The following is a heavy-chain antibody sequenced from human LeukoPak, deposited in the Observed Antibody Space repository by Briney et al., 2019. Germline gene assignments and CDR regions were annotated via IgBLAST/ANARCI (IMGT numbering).Heavy chain of an antibody. D-gene: IGHD2-2*01. Sequence: GGSLRLSCAASGFIFSSYAMSWVRQAPGKGLEWVSAISGRGDSTWYADSVKGRFTISRDNSKNTLYLQMSSLRSDDTAVYLACYRSIPCYWGQGTLVTVSS. J-gene: IGHJ4*02. CDR2: ISGRGDST. CDR1: GFIFSSYA. CDR3: CYRSIPCY. V-gene: IGHV3-23*01.